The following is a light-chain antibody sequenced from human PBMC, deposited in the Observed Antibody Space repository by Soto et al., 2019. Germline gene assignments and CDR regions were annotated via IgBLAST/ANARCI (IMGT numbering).Light chain of an antibody. V-gene: IGKV3-15*01. Sequence: EILMTQSPATLSVSPGERATLSCRASQSVSSNLAWYQQKPGQAPRLLIYGASTRATGIPARFSGSGSGTEFTLTISSLQSEDFAVYYCQQYNNWSRTFGQGTKVDI. CDR2: GAS. J-gene: IGKJ1*01. CDR1: QSVSSN. CDR3: QQYNNWSRT.